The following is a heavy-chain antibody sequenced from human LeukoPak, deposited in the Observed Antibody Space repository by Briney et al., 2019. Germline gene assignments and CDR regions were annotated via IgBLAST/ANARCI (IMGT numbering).Heavy chain of an antibody. CDR1: GYSFTSYW. J-gene: IGHJ3*02. Sequence: GESLKISCKGSGYSFTSYWISWVRQMPGKGLEWMGRIDPSDSYTNYSPSFQGHVTISADKSISTAYLQWSSLKASDTAMYYCARRGDSRRGGDAFDIWGQGTMVTVSS. CDR2: IDPSDSYT. V-gene: IGHV5-10-1*01. D-gene: IGHD3-10*01. CDR3: ARRGDSRRGGDAFDI.